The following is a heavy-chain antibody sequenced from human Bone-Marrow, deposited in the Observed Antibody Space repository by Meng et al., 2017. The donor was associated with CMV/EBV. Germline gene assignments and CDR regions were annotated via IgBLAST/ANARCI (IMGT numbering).Heavy chain of an antibody. CDR2: ILHDGSDK. V-gene: IGHV3-30*04. Sequence: LSLTCVASGFIFSRYVIHWVRQTPGKGLEWVAVILHDGSDKFHADSVKGRFTVSRDNSKNSAYLQLSSLSLDDTGVYYCARSIALAGTWGYYYYGMDAWGQGTTVTVSS. CDR1: GFIFSRYV. CDR3: ARSIALAGTWGYYYYGMDA. J-gene: IGHJ6*02. D-gene: IGHD6-19*01.